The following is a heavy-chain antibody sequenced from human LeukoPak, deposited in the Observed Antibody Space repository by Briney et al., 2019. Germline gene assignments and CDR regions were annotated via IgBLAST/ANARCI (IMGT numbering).Heavy chain of an antibody. V-gene: IGHV5-51*01. CDR2: IYPGDSDT. D-gene: IGHD3-3*01. CDR3: ARGSYYDFWNGYYPDAFDI. Sequence: GESLKISCKGSGYSFTSYWIGWVRQLPGKGLEWMGIIYPGDSDTRYSPSFQGQVTISADKSISTAYLQWSSLKASDTAMYYCARGSYYDFWNGYYPDAFDIWGQGTMVTVSS. CDR1: GYSFTSYW. J-gene: IGHJ3*02.